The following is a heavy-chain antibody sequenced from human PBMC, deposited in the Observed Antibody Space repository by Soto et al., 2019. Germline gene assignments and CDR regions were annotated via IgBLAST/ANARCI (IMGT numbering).Heavy chain of an antibody. D-gene: IGHD3-22*01. J-gene: IGHJ5*02. CDR3: APDSSGYYRGYNWFDP. CDR2: IIPIFGTA. V-gene: IGHV1-69*13. Sequence: ASVKVSCKASGGTFSSYAISWVLQAPGQGLEWMGGIIPIFGTANYAQKFQGRVTITADESTGTAYMELSSPRSEDTAVYYCAPDSSGYYRGYNWFDPWGQGTLVTVSS. CDR1: GGTFSSYA.